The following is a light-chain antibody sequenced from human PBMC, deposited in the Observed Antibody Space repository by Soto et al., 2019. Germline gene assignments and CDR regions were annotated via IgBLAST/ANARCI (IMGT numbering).Light chain of an antibody. CDR2: GAS. CDR3: QQYGSSPPLT. V-gene: IGKV3-20*01. J-gene: IGKJ3*01. CDR1: QSVSSSY. Sequence: EIVLTQSPGTLSLSPGERATLSCRASQSVSSSYLAWYQQKPGKAPRLLIYGASSRATGIPERFSGSGSGTDFTLTISRLEPEDLAVYYCQQYGSSPPLTFGPGTKVDIK.